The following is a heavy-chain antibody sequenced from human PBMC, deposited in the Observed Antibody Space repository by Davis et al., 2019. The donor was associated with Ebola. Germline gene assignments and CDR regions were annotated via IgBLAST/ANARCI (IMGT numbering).Heavy chain of an antibody. J-gene: IGHJ4*02. CDR3: ARESKEIQLWLLVRYYFDY. CDR1: GGTFSSYA. V-gene: IGHV1-69*04. CDR2: IIPILGIA. D-gene: IGHD5-18*01. Sequence: SVKVSCKASGGTFSSYAISWVRQAPGQGLEWMGRIIPILGIANYAQKFQGRVTITADKSTSTAYMELSSLRSEDTAVYYCARESKEIQLWLLVRYYFDYWGQGTLVTVSS.